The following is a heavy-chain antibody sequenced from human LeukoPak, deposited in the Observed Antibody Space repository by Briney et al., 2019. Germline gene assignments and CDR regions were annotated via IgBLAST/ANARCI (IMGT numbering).Heavy chain of an antibody. CDR1: GGSISSGSYY. J-gene: IGHJ3*02. D-gene: IGHD2-21*02. V-gene: IGHV4-61*02. CDR3: ARERTADDAFDI. Sequence: PSETLSLTCTVSGGSISSGSYYWSWIRQPAGKGLEWIGRIYTSGSTNYNPSLKSRVTISVDTSKNQFSLKLSSVTAADTAVYYCARERTADDAFDIWGQGTMVTVSS. CDR2: IYTSGST.